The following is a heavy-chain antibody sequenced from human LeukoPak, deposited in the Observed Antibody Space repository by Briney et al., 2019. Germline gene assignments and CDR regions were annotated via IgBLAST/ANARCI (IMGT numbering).Heavy chain of an antibody. J-gene: IGHJ4*02. CDR3: ARDYRARLDY. V-gene: IGHV3-7*01. Sequence: PGGSLRLSCAASGFTFSSYSMNWVRQAPGKGLEWVANIKEDGSDKYYVDSVKGRFTISRDNARTSLYLQMNSLRAEDTAVYYCARDYRARLDYWGQGTLVTVSS. CDR2: IKEDGSDK. CDR1: GFTFSSYS.